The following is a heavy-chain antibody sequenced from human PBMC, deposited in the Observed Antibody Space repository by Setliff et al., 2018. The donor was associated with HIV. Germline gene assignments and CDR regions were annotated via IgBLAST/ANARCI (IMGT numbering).Heavy chain of an antibody. J-gene: IGHJ4*02. D-gene: IGHD6-13*01. Sequence: GGSLRLSCAASGFTFSSYAMSWVRQAPGKGLEWVSGISGSGGNTYDADSVKGRFTISRDNSKNMLFLQMNSLRAEDTAVYYCAREGIAAAGSYSYGFGQIDYWGQGT. CDR2: ISGSGGNT. CDR1: GFTFSSYA. CDR3: AREGIAAAGSYSYGFGQIDY. V-gene: IGHV3-23*01.